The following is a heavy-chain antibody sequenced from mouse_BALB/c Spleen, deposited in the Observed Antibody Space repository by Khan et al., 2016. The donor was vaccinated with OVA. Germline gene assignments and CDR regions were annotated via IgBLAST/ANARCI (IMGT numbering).Heavy chain of an antibody. J-gene: IGHJ3*01. CDR1: GFNIKDTY. Sequence: VQLKQSGAELVKPGASVKLSCTASGFNIKDTYMHWVKQRPEQGLEWIGRIDPANGNTKYDPKFQGKATITTDTSSNTAYLQLSSLTSEDTAVYYCARDYWDVFAYWGQGTLVTVSA. CDR2: IDPANGNT. D-gene: IGHD4-1*01. V-gene: IGHV14-3*02. CDR3: ARDYWDVFAY.